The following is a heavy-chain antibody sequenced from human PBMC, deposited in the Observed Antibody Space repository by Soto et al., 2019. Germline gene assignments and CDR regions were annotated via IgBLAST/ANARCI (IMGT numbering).Heavy chain of an antibody. CDR1: GGTFSSYT. J-gene: IGHJ3*02. V-gene: IGHV1-69*08. CDR2: IIPILGIA. CDR3: ARETTCDGSGYGACDI. Sequence: QVQLVQSGAEVKKPGSSVKVSCKASGGTFSSYTISWVRQAPGQGLEWMGRIIPILGIANYAQKFQGRVTSTADKAASTAYVERGSLRSEDTAVYYCARETTCDGSGYGACDIWGQGTMVTVSS. D-gene: IGHD3-22*01.